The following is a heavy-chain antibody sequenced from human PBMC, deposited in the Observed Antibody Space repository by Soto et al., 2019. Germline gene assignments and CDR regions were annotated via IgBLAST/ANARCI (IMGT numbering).Heavy chain of an antibody. Sequence: QVQLQQWGAGLLKPTETLSLTCAVYGGSFSGYYWSWIRQPPGKGLEWIGEINHSGSTNYNPSLRGRVNISVDTSKNQFSLKLSSVTAADTAVYYCTRNGSYYDFWSGYYFGGGMDVWGQVTTVTVSS. CDR2: INHSGST. J-gene: IGHJ6*02. V-gene: IGHV4-34*01. D-gene: IGHD3-3*01. CDR3: TRNGSYYDFWSGYYFGGGMDV. CDR1: GGSFSGYY.